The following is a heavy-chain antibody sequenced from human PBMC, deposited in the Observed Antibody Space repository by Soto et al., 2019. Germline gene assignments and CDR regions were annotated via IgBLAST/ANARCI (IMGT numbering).Heavy chain of an antibody. CDR2: VIPIFGTS. D-gene: IGHD1-26*01. Sequence: SVNVSYKACGCTFSTYAISGVRQAPGQGLEWVGGVIPIFGTSTYAQNFQGRVTITADESTSTAYMELSRLRSEDTAVYYCARVRVVGATRLYYHYGLDVWGQGTTVTVSS. V-gene: IGHV1-69*13. CDR1: GCTFSTYA. J-gene: IGHJ6*02. CDR3: ARVRVVGATRLYYHYGLDV.